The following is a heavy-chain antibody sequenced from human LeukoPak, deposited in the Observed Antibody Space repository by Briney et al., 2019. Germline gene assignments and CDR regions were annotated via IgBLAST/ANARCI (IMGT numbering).Heavy chain of an antibody. CDR2: ISWNSGNI. CDR1: GFTFADYA. CDR3: AELGITMIGGV. Sequence: PGGSLRLSCAASGFTFADYAMHWVRHTPGKGLEWVSGISWNSGNIDYADSVKGRFTISRDNAKNSLYLQMNSLRAEDTAVYYCAELGITMIGGVWGKGTTATISS. J-gene: IGHJ6*04. V-gene: IGHV3-9*01. D-gene: IGHD3-10*02.